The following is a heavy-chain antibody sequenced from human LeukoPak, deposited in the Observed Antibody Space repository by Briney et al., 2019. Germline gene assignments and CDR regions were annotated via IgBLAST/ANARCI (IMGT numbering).Heavy chain of an antibody. CDR2: MSVSSGLI. Sequence: ESGGSLRLSCAASGLTFSFYSMNWVRQAPGKGLEWVSSMSVSSGLIYYADSVKGRFTVSRDNAKNSLYLQMNSLRAGDTAVYYCAREFGGSASGAGYWGQGTLVTVSS. V-gene: IGHV3-21*01. CDR1: GLTFSFYS. D-gene: IGHD3-10*01. J-gene: IGHJ4*02. CDR3: AREFGGSASGAGY.